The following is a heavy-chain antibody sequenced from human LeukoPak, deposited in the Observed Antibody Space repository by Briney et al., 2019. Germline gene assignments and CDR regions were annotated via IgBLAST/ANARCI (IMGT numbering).Heavy chain of an antibody. CDR2: IRSSSSTI. V-gene: IGHV3-48*01. D-gene: IGHD3-10*01. CDR1: EFTFSNYN. J-gene: IGHJ4*02. Sequence: GGSLRLSCAASEFTFSNYNMNWVRQAPGKGLEWVSYIRSSSSTIQYADSVKGRFTISRDNAKNSLYLQMNSLRVEDTAMYYCARDNFGSGDRRQFDFWGQGTLVTV. CDR3: ARDNFGSGDRRQFDF.